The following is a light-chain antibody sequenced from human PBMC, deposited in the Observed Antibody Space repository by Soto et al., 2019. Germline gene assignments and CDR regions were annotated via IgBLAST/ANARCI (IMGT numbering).Light chain of an antibody. V-gene: IGKV3-20*01. Sequence: EIVLTQSPGTLSLSPGDRATLSCRASPSISSSSLAWYQQKPGQAPRLLIYGASTRATGIPDRFSGSGSGTDFTHTISRLEPEDFAVYYCQQYGSSFGQGTKVDIK. CDR2: GAS. CDR1: PSISSSS. CDR3: QQYGSS. J-gene: IGKJ1*01.